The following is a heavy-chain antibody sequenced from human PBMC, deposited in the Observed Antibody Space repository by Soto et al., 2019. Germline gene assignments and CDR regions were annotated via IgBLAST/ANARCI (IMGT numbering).Heavy chain of an antibody. CDR3: ARRPFNYYGSGSYYNDAFDI. Sequence: QLQLQESGSGLVKPSQTLSLTCAVSGGSISSGGYSWSWIRQPPGKGLEWIGYIYHSGSTYYNPSPKSRVTISGDRSKNQFSLKLSSVTAADTAVYYCARRPFNYYGSGSYYNDAFDIWGQGTMVTVSS. CDR1: GGSISSGGYS. D-gene: IGHD3-10*01. CDR2: IYHSGST. V-gene: IGHV4-30-2*01. J-gene: IGHJ3*02.